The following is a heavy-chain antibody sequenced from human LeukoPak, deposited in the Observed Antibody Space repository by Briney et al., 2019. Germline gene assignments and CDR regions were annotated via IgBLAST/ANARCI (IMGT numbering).Heavy chain of an antibody. CDR3: AKVSYYYDSSGYYEGLFDY. V-gene: IGHV3-23*01. CDR2: ISGSGGST. D-gene: IGHD3-22*01. J-gene: IGHJ4*02. Sequence: PGGSLRLPCAASGFTFSSYAMSWVRQAPGKGREWVSAISGSGGSTYYADSVKGRFTISRDNSKNTLYLQMNSLRAEDTAVYYCAKVSYYYDSSGYYEGLFDYWGQGTLVTVSS. CDR1: GFTFSSYA.